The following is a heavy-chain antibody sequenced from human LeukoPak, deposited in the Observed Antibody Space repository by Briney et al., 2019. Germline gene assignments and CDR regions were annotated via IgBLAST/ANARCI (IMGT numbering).Heavy chain of an antibody. D-gene: IGHD3-10*01. Sequence: SETLSLTCTVSGGSVSSGSYYWSWIRQPPGKGLEWIGYICYSGSTNYNPSLKSRVTISGDTSKNQFSLKLSSVTAADTAVYYCARVGWYGGLTEFDYWGQGTLVTVSS. CDR2: ICYSGST. J-gene: IGHJ4*02. CDR1: GGSVSSGSYY. V-gene: IGHV4-61*01. CDR3: ARVGWYGGLTEFDY.